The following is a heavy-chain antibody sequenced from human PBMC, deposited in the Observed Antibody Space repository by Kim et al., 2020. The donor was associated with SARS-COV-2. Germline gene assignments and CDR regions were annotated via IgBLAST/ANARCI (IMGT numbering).Heavy chain of an antibody. CDR2: IIPIFGTA. Sequence: SVKVSCKASGGTFSSYAISWVRQAPGQGLEWMGGIIPIFGTANYAQKFQGRVTITADESTSTAYMELSSLRSEDTAVYYCSGITGTNEYYYGMDVWGQGTTVTVSS. J-gene: IGHJ6*02. D-gene: IGHD1-7*01. V-gene: IGHV1-69*13. CDR3: SGITGTNEYYYGMDV. CDR1: GGTFSSYA.